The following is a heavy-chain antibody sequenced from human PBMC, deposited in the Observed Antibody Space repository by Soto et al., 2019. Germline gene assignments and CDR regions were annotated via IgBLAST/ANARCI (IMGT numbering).Heavy chain of an antibody. Sequence: SETLSLTCTVSGGSISSYYWSWIRQPPGKGLEWIGYIYYSGSTNYNPSLKSRVTISVDTSKNQFSLKLSSVTAADTAVYYCARLVTIFGVPIQRPNMDVWGKGTTVTVSS. CDR2: IYYSGST. D-gene: IGHD3-3*01. V-gene: IGHV4-59*08. J-gene: IGHJ6*03. CDR1: GGSISSYY. CDR3: ARLVTIFGVPIQRPNMDV.